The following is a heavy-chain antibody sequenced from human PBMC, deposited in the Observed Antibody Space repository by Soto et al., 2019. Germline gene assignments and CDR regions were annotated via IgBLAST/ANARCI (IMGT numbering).Heavy chain of an antibody. CDR2: IDPSDSYT. CDR3: ARRGEYSGYHRYGGMDV. J-gene: IGHJ6*01. V-gene: IGHV5-10-1*01. Sequence: GESLKISFKGSGYSFTSYWISWVRQMPVKGLEWMGRIDPSDSYTNYSPSFQGHVTISADKSISTAYLKWSSLKASDTAMYYCARRGEYSGYHRYGGMDVCGQGTTVTVSS. CDR1: GYSFTSYW. D-gene: IGHD5-12*01.